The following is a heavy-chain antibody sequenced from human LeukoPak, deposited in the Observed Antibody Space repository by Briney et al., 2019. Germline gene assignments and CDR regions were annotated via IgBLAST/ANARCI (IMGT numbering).Heavy chain of an antibody. J-gene: IGHJ4*02. V-gene: IGHV4-34*01. CDR3: ARVGRPLEGTTGLADH. CDR2: ISHGGST. CDR1: GGSFSGYY. D-gene: IGHD4-11*01. Sequence: SETLSLTCAVYGGSFSGYYWSWIRQPPGKGLEWIGEISHGGSTNYNPSLKSRVTISEDMSKNQFSLMLSSVTAADTAVYYCARVGRPLEGTTGLADHWGQGTLVTVSS.